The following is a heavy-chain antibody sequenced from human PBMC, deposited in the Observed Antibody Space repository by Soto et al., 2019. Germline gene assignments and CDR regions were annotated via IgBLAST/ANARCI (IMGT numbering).Heavy chain of an antibody. CDR1: GGSINSPGYY. CDR3: TRSKDYGDYSFES. Sequence: PSETLSLTCSVSGGSINSPGYYWSWIRQHPKKGLEYIGYIYYTGSTYYNPSLKSRVGISVDTSKKQFSLKLTSVTAADTAVYYCTRSKDYGDYSFESWGQGTLVTVSS. CDR2: IYYTGST. V-gene: IGHV4-31*03. D-gene: IGHD4-17*01. J-gene: IGHJ4*02.